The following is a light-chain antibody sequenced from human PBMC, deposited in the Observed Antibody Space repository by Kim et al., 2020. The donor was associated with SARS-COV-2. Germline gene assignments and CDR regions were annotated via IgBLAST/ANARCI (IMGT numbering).Light chain of an antibody. CDR1: QSVGSN. Sequence: EIVMTQSPATLSVSPGERASLSCRASQSVGSNLAWYQQKPGQAPRLLIYGASTRATGIPARFSGSGSGTDFTLTISSLQSEDFAVYYCQRFSNWFMYTFGQGTKVDIK. J-gene: IGKJ2*01. CDR2: GAS. CDR3: QRFSNWFMYT. V-gene: IGKV3-15*01.